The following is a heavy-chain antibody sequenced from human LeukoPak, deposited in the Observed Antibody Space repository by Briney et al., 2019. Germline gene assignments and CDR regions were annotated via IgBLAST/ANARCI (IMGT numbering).Heavy chain of an antibody. V-gene: IGHV3-21*01. J-gene: IGHJ6*03. Sequence: GGSLRLSCAASGFTFSSYSMNWVRQAPGKGLEWVSSISSSSSYIYYADSVKGRFTISRDNAKNSLYLQMNSLRAEDTAVYYCARELEETYYDFWSGYTGYYYYMDVWGKGTTVTVSS. CDR2: ISSSSSYI. CDR3: ARELEETYYDFWSGYTGYYYYMDV. D-gene: IGHD3-3*01. CDR1: GFTFSSYS.